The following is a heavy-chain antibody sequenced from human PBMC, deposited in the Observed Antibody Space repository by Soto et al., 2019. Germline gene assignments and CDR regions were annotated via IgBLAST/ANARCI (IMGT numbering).Heavy chain of an antibody. CDR2: ISSSGSTI. V-gene: IGHV3-11*01. CDR3: ARSFYITIFGVVTNIWFDP. J-gene: IGHJ5*02. CDR1: GFPFSDYY. D-gene: IGHD3-3*01. Sequence: GGSLRLSCAASGFPFSDYYMSWIRQAPGKGLEWVSYISSSGSTIYYADSVKGRFTISRDNAKNSLYLQMNSLRAEDTAVYYSARSFYITIFGVVTNIWFDPWGQGPLVTVSS.